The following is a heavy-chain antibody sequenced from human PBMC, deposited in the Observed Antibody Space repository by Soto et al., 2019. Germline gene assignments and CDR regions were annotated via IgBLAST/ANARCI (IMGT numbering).Heavy chain of an antibody. V-gene: IGHV1-18*04. J-gene: IGHJ6*02. D-gene: IGHD3-9*01. CDR2: ISAYNGNT. CDR3: AITGPLRYFDWLLSPNPYSYYGMDV. CDR1: GYTFTSYG. Sequence: ASVKVSCKASGYTFTSYGISWVRQTPGQGLGWMGWISAYNGNTNYAQKLQGRVTMTTDTSTSTAYMELRSLRSDDTAVYYCAITGPLRYFDWLLSPNPYSYYGMDVWGQGTTVSVSS.